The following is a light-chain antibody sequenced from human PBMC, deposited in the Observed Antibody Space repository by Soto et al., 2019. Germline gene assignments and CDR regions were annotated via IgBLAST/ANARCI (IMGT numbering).Light chain of an antibody. V-gene: IGKV1-17*01. CDR1: QGIGSA. Sequence: DIQMTQSPSSLSASVGDRVTITCRASQGIGSALGWYQQKPRKAPKRMIYAASSLQSGVPSRFSGSGCGTEFTLTTSSLQPEDFATYYCLQHNSYPPTFGGGTKVEIK. CDR3: LQHNSYPPT. J-gene: IGKJ4*01. CDR2: AAS.